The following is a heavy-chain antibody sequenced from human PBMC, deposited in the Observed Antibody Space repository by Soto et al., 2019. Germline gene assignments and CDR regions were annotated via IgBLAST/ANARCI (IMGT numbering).Heavy chain of an antibody. CDR2: IWYDGSNK. J-gene: IGHJ4*02. CDR3: ARETYYYGSGSFNFDY. CDR1: GFTFSSYG. D-gene: IGHD3-10*01. Sequence: PGGSLRLSCAASGFTFSSYGMHWVRQAPGKGLEWVAVIWYDGSNKYYADSVKGRFTISRDNSKNTLYLQMNSLRAEDTAVYYCARETYYYGSGSFNFDYWGQGTLVTVSS. V-gene: IGHV3-33*01.